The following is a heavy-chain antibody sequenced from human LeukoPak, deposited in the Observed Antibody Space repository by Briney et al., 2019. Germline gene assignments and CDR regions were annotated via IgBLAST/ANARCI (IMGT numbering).Heavy chain of an antibody. J-gene: IGHJ6*02. CDR2: IIPILGIA. CDR1: GGTFSSYA. Sequence: ASAKVSCKASGGTFSSYAISWVRQAPGQGLEWMGRIIPILGIANYAQKFQGRVTITADKSTSTAYMELSSLRSEDTAVYYCARGGTVTMDGMDVWGQGTTVTVSS. D-gene: IGHD4-17*01. V-gene: IGHV1-69*04. CDR3: ARGGTVTMDGMDV.